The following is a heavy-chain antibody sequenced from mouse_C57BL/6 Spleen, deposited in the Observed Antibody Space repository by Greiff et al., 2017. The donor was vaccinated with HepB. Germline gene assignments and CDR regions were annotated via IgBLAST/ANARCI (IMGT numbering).Heavy chain of an antibody. D-gene: IGHD2-12*01. CDR3: TRDDGDYSY. CDR2: IDPETGGT. CDR1: GYTFTDYE. Sequence: QVQLQQSGAELVRPGASVTLSCKASGYTFTDYEMPWVKQTPVHGLEWIGAIDPETGGTAYNQKFKGKAILTADKSSSTAYMERRSLTSEDSAVYYCTRDDGDYSYWGQGTTLTVSS. J-gene: IGHJ2*01. V-gene: IGHV1-15*01.